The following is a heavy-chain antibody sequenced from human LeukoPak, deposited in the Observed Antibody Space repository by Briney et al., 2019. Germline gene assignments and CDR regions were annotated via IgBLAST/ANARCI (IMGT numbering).Heavy chain of an antibody. D-gene: IGHD3-3*01. Sequence: SETLSLTCTVSGVSISSYYWSWIRQPAGKGLEWIGRIYTSGSTNYNPSLKSRVTISVDTSKNQFSLKLSSVTAADTAVYYCARLLLGDYDFWSGNRPVYFDYWGQGTLVTVSS. J-gene: IGHJ4*02. CDR3: ARLLLGDYDFWSGNRPVYFDY. CDR1: GVSISSYY. CDR2: IYTSGST. V-gene: IGHV4-4*07.